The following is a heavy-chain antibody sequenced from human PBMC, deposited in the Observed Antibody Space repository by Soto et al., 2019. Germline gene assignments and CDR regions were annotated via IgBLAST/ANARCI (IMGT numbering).Heavy chain of an antibody. D-gene: IGHD6-19*01. J-gene: IGHJ2*01. CDR1: GGTFSRYA. CDR2: ITPMFGTA. Sequence: QVQLVQSGAEVKKYGSSVKVSCKASGGTFSRYAISWVRQAPGQGLEWMGGITPMFGTANYAQRFQGRATITADESTSTAYMQLSSLRSDDTDVYYCAQTLGLAVAGPGRFDLWGRGTLVTVSS. CDR3: AQTLGLAVAGPGRFDL. V-gene: IGHV1-69*12.